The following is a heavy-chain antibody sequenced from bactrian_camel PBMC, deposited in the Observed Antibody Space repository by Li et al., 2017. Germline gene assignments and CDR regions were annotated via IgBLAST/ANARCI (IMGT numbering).Heavy chain of an antibody. J-gene: IGHJ4*01. CDR1: GSASGGYY. CDR3: ANAAAISPMPGTY. V-gene: IGHV3S55*01. CDR2: IDQYGFS. Sequence: QVQLVESGGGSVHAGGSLTLSCHISGSASGGYYIAWFRQSTGKEREAVADIDQYGFSMYAKSVKGRFTISRDNAKNTLYLQLNTLKTEDTAMYYCANAAAISPMPGTYWGQGTQVTVS. D-gene: IGHD4*01.